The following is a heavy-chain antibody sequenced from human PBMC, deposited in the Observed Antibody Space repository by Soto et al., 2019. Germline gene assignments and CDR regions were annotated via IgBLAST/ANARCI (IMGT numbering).Heavy chain of an antibody. J-gene: IGHJ4*02. CDR1: GYTFTSYY. CDR3: AREGGDYVWGSYRYLLKAPDY. CDR2: INPSGGST. D-gene: IGHD3-16*02. V-gene: IGHV1-46*01. Sequence: GASVKVSCKASGYTFTSYYMHWVRQAPGQGLEWMGIINPSGGSTSYAQKFQGRVTMTRDTSTSTVYMELSSLRSEDTAVYYCAREGGDYVWGSYRYLLKAPDYWGQGTLVTVSS.